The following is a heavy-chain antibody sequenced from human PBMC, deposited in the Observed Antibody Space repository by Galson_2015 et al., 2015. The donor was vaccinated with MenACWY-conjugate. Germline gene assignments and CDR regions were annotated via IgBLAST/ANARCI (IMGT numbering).Heavy chain of an antibody. D-gene: IGHD3-3*01. CDR3: GRISYDGLDY. CDR2: INRNGVGT. CDR1: GFTFESYR. J-gene: IGHJ4*02. V-gene: IGHV3-7*01. Sequence: SLRLSCAGSGFTFESYRMSWVRQAPGKGLEWVANINRNGVGTFYADSVKGRFAISKDNAENSLYLQMNRLTAADTAIYCCGRISYDGLDYWGQGTLVTVSS.